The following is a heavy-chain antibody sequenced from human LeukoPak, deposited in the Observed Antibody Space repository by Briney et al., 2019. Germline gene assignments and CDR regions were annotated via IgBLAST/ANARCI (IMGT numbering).Heavy chain of an antibody. CDR3: ALYGDYGGTC. CDR1: GGSISSGGYY. Sequence: SQTLSLTCTVSGGSISSGGYYWSWIRQHPGKGLEWIGYIYYSGSTYYNPSLKSRVTISVDTSKDQFSLKLSSVTAADTAVYYCALYGDYGGTCWGQGTLVTVSS. J-gene: IGHJ4*02. D-gene: IGHD4-17*01. CDR2: IYYSGST. V-gene: IGHV4-31*03.